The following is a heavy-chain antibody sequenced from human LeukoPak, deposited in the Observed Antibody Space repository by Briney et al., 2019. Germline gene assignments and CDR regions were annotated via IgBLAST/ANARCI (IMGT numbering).Heavy chain of an antibody. D-gene: IGHD4-23*01. J-gene: IGHJ4*02. Sequence: PGGSLRLSCAASGFTFSSYAMHWVRQAPGKGLEWVAVISYDGSNKYYADSVKGRFTISRDNSKNTLYLQMNSLRAEDTAVYYCARDSRETTVVTRPAFAYWGQGTLVTVSS. CDR3: ARDSRETTVVTRPAFAY. CDR2: ISYDGSNK. V-gene: IGHV3-30-3*01. CDR1: GFTFSSYA.